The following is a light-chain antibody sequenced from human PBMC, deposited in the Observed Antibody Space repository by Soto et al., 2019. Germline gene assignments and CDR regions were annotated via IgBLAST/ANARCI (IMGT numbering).Light chain of an antibody. Sequence: QSALTQPASVSGSPGQSIAISCTGTSSDVGAYNYVSWYQQHPGKAPKLMIYDVSNRPSGVSDRFSGSKSGNTASLTISGLQAEDEADYYCSSYTTSDTDVFGSGTKLTVL. CDR3: SSYTTSDTDV. CDR1: SSDVGAYNY. CDR2: DVS. V-gene: IGLV2-14*01. J-gene: IGLJ1*01.